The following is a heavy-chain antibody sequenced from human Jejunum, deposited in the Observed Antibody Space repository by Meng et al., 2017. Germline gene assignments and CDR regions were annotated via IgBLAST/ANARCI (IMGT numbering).Heavy chain of an antibody. CDR1: GFTFSSYW. V-gene: IGHV3-7*01. CDR2: IKHDGGDK. D-gene: IGHD1-26*01. J-gene: IGHJ4*02. CDR3: ARGRGADY. Sequence: GESLKISCAASGFTFSSYWMSWVRQAPGKGLEWVANIKHDGGDKYYVDSVKGRFTISRDNAKNALYLQMNSLRAEDTAVYYCARGRGADYWGQGNQVTVSS.